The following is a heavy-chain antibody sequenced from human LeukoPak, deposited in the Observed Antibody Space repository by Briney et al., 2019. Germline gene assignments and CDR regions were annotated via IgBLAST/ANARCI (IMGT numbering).Heavy chain of an antibody. J-gene: IGHJ4*02. CDR2: ISSSGSTI. CDR1: GFTFSDYY. V-gene: IGHV3-11*01. Sequence: GGSLRLSCAASGFTFSDYYMSWIRQAPGEGLEWVSYISSSGSTIYYADSVKGRFTISRDNAKNSLYLQMNSLRAEDTAVYYCATQGARWFGDPTFDYWGQGTLVTVSS. D-gene: IGHD3-10*01. CDR3: ATQGARWFGDPTFDY.